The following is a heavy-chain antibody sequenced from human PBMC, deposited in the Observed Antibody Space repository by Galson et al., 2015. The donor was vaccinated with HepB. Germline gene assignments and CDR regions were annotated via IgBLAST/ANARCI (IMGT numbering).Heavy chain of an antibody. CDR3: ARVYYGSGSHVSAFDI. V-gene: IGHV5-10-1*01. J-gene: IGHJ3*02. D-gene: IGHD3-10*01. CDR2: IDPSDSYT. Sequence: QSGAEVKKPGESLRISCKGSGYSFTSYWISWVRQMPGKGLEWMGRIDPSDSYTNYSPSFQGHVTISADKSISTAYLQWSSLKASDTAMYYCARVYYGSGSHVSAFDIWGQGTMVTVSS. CDR1: GYSFTSYW.